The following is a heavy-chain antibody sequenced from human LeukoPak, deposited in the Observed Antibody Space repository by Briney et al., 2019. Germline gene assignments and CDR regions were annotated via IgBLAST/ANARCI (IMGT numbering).Heavy chain of an antibody. Sequence: GGSLRLSCAASGFTFSSYGMHWVRQAPGKGLEWVAFIRYDGSNKYYADSVKGRFTISRDNAKNSLYLQMNSLRAEDTAVYFCSRAHSGYSRAWDDAFDIWGQGTMVIVSS. CDR2: IRYDGSNK. CDR1: GFTFSSYG. J-gene: IGHJ3*02. V-gene: IGHV3-30*02. D-gene: IGHD6-19*01. CDR3: SRAHSGYSRAWDDAFDI.